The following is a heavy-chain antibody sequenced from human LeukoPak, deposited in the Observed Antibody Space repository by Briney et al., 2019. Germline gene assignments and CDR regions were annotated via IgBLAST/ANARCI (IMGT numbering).Heavy chain of an antibody. CDR1: GFSFGSYE. V-gene: IGHV3-48*03. D-gene: IGHD2-15*01. CDR2: ISSSGGTI. Sequence: GGSLRLSCAASGFSFGSYEMNWVRQAPGKGLEWISYISSSGGTISYADSVKGRFTISRDNAKNSLYLQMNSLRAEDTAVYYCAREGRKSRGVDIVRKKETGYYYYMDVWGKGTTVTVSS. J-gene: IGHJ6*03. CDR3: AREGRKSRGVDIVRKKETGYYYYMDV.